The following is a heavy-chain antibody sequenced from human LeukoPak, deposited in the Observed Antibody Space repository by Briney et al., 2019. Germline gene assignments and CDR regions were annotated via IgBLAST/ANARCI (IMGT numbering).Heavy chain of an antibody. V-gene: IGHV1-3*01. Sequence: GASVKVSCKASGYTFTSYAMHWVRQAPGQRLEWMGWINAGNGNTKYSQKFQGRVTITRDTSASTAYMELSSLRSEDTAVYYCARAYCGGDCSVYYYYGMDVWGQGTTVTVSS. CDR3: ARAYCGGDCSVYYYYGMDV. J-gene: IGHJ6*02. D-gene: IGHD2-21*02. CDR2: INAGNGNT. CDR1: GYTFTSYA.